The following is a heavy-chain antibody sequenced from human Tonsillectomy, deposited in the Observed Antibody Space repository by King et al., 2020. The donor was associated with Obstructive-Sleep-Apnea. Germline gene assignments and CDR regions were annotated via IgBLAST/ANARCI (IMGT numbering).Heavy chain of an antibody. CDR2: IRYDGSNK. V-gene: IGHV3-30*02. D-gene: IGHD6-13*01. CDR3: AKDHGVYQQLARTWSFDY. J-gene: IGHJ4*02. Sequence: VQLVESGGGVVQPGRSLRLSCAASGFTFSSYGMHWVRQAPGKGLEWVAFIRYDGSNKYYADSVKGRFTISRDNSKNTLYLQMNSLRAEDTAVYYCAKDHGVYQQLARTWSFDYWGQGTLVTVSS. CDR1: GFTFSSYG.